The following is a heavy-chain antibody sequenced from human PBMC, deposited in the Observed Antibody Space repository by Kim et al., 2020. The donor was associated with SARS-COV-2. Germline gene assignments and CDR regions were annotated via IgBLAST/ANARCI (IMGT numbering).Heavy chain of an antibody. J-gene: IGHJ4*02. D-gene: IGHD6-19*01. CDR2: IYYSGGT. CDR3: AMQQWLAK. Sequence: SETLSLTCTVSGGSVSSGSYYWSWIRQPPGKGLEWIGYIYYSGGTNYNPSLKSRVTISVDTSKNQFSLKLSSVTAADTAVYYCAMQQWLAKWGQGTLVTVSS. V-gene: IGHV4-61*01. CDR1: GGSVSSGSYY.